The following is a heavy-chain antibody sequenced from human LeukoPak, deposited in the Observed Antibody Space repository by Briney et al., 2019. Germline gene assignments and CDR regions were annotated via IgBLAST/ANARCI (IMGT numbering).Heavy chain of an antibody. CDR1: GFTFSNYA. CDR3: AKPSTPLTGEGYFDY. CDR2: ISGSGGST. D-gene: IGHD7-27*01. Sequence: GGSLRLSCAASGFTFSNYAMSWVRQAPGKGLEWVSAISGSGGSTYSADSVKDRFTISRDNSKNTLYLQMNSLRAEDTAVYYCAKPSTPLTGEGYFDYWGQGTLVTVSS. V-gene: IGHV3-23*01. J-gene: IGHJ4*02.